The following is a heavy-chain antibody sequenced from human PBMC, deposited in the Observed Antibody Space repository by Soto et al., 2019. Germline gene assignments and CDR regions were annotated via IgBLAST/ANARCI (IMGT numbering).Heavy chain of an antibody. CDR3: AREGFGAVAEGPFDY. CDR1: GYTFTGYY. Sequence: ASVNVSCKSSGYTFTGYYIHWVRQAPGQGLEWMGWINPNSGGTNYAQKFQGWVTMTRDTSISTAYMELSRLRSDDTAVYYCAREGFGAVAEGPFDYWGQGTLVTVSS. CDR2: INPNSGGT. D-gene: IGHD6-19*01. V-gene: IGHV1-2*04. J-gene: IGHJ4*02.